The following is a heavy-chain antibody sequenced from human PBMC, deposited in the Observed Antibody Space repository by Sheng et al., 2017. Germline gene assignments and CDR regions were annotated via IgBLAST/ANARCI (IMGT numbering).Heavy chain of an antibody. CDR3: ARQRSGGLWAFDI. D-gene: IGHD3-10*01. V-gene: IGHV4-39*01. Sequence: QLQLQESGPGLVKPSETLSLTCSVSGGSISSSSYFWGWIRQPPGKGLEWIGTIYYSGSTPTTFALKSRVTISVDTSKNQFSLKLSSVTAADTAVYYCARQRSGGLWAFDIWGQGTMVTVSS. CDR2: IYYSGSTP. CDR1: GGSISSSSYF. J-gene: IGHJ3*02.